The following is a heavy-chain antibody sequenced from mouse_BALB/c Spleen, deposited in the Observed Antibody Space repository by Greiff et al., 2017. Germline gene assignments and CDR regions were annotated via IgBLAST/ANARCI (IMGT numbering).Heavy chain of an antibody. CDR1: GYNFNSYW. CDR3: ARMGNRYDRYAMDY. CDR2: INPSNGRT. Sequence: QVHVKQPGAELVKPGASVKLSCKASGYNFNSYWMHWVKQRPGQGLEWIGEINPSNGRTNYNEKFKSKATLTVDKSSSTAYMQLSSLTSEDSAVYYCARMGNRYDRYAMDYWGQGTSVTVSS. J-gene: IGHJ4*01. V-gene: IGHV1S81*02. D-gene: IGHD2-14*01.